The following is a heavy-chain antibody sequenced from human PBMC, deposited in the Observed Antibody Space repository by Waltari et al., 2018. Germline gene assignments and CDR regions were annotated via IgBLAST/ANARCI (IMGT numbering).Heavy chain of an antibody. V-gene: IGHV1-46*01. CDR3: ALDTGALWMDV. CDR1: EYTFTSSY. J-gene: IGHJ6*02. Sequence: QVQLVQSGAEVKKPGASVKISCKTSEYTFTSSYIHWVRQAPGQGLEWMAIINPSGGSTIYAQKVQGRVTMTRDTCTSTVYMELSSLRSEDTAVYYCALDTGALWMDVWGQGTTVTVSS. D-gene: IGHD2-21*01. CDR2: INPSGGST.